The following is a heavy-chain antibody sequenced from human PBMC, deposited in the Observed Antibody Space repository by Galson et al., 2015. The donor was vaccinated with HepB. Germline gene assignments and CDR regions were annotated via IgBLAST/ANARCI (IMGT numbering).Heavy chain of an antibody. CDR1: TFIFSTYS. CDR2: ISSSSTTI. CDR3: VFLRCYDLKPLDY. V-gene: IGHV3-48*04. D-gene: IGHD3-3*01. Sequence: SLRLSCAASTFIFSTYSMNWVRQAPGKGLGWVSYISSSSTTIYYADSVKGRFTISRDNAKNSLYLQMNSLRAEGTAVYYCVFLRCYDLKPLDYWGQGTLVTVSS. J-gene: IGHJ4*02.